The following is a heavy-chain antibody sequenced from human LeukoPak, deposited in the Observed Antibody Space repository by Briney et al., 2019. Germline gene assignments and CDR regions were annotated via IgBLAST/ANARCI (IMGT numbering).Heavy chain of an antibody. CDR3: ARNAAAGRGVFDY. V-gene: IGHV4-59*08. CDR2: IYYSGST. CDR1: GGSISSYY. D-gene: IGHD6-13*01. J-gene: IGHJ4*02. Sequence: SETLSLTCTVSGGSISSYYWSWIRQPPGKGLEWIGYIYYSGSTNYNPSLKSRVTISVDTSKNQFSLKLSSVTAADTAVYYCARNAAAGRGVFDYWGQGTLVTVSS.